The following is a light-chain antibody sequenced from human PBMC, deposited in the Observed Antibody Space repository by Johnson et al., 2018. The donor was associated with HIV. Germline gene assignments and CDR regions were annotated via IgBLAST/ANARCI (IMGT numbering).Light chain of an antibody. CDR2: SNN. CDR1: SSNIGNNY. V-gene: IGLV1-47*02. CDR3: AAWDDSLSYV. Sequence: QSVLTQPPSVSAAPGQKVTISCSGSSSNIGNNYVSWYQQLPGTAPKLLIYSNNQRPSGVPDRFSGSKSGTSASLTISGLQSEDEADYYCAAWDDSLSYVFGTGTKVTVL. J-gene: IGLJ1*01.